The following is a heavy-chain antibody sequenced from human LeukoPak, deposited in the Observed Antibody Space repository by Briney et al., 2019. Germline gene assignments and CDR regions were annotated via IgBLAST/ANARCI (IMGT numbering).Heavy chain of an antibody. J-gene: IGHJ4*02. CDR3: ARGEIAARPLYFDY. V-gene: IGHV4-34*01. D-gene: IGHD6-6*01. Sequence: PSETLSLTCAVYGGSFSGYYWSWIRPPPGKGLEWIGEINHSGSTNYNPSLKSRVTISVDTSKNQFSLKLSSVTAADTAVYYCARGEIAARPLYFDYWGQGTPVTVSS. CDR2: INHSGST. CDR1: GGSFSGYY.